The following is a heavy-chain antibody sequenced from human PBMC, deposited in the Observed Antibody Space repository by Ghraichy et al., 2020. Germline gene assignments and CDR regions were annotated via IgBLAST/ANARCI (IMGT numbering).Heavy chain of an antibody. CDR3: ARGGSYLTY. J-gene: IGHJ4*02. V-gene: IGHV4-61*01. D-gene: IGHD1-26*01. CDR2: IYYGGGT. Sequence: SQTLSLTCTVSGGSVNSGTYYWSWIRQPPGKGLEWIGHIYYGGGTNCNPSLKSRVTLSVDTSKNQFSLKMSSVTAADTAVYYCARGGSYLTYWGQGALVTVSS. CDR1: GGSVNSGTYY.